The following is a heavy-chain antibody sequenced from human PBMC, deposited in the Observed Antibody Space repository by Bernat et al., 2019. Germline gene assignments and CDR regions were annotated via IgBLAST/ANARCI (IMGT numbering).Heavy chain of an antibody. D-gene: IGHD3-9*01. CDR2: ISSSSTYI. CDR3: ARNYDVLSGYYNAFDI. V-gene: IGHV3-21*01. CDR1: GFTFSSYS. J-gene: IGHJ3*02. Sequence: EVQLVESGGGLVRPGGSLRLSCAASGFTFSSYSMNWVRQAPGEGLEWVPSISSSSTYIYYADSVKGRFTISRDNAKNSLYLQMSSLRAEDTAVYYCARNYDVLSGYYNAFDIWGQGTMVTVSS.